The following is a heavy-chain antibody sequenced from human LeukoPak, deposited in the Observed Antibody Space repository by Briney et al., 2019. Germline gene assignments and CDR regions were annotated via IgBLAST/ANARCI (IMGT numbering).Heavy chain of an antibody. CDR1: GYTFTSYY. Sequence: ASVKVSCKASGYTFTSYYMHWVRQAPGQGLEWMGIINPSGGSTSYAQKFQGGVTMTRDTSTSTVYMELSSLRSEDTAVYYCARQLGYYYGSGSYYIVGYWGQGTLVTVSS. D-gene: IGHD3-10*01. J-gene: IGHJ4*02. CDR3: ARQLGYYYGSGSYYIVGY. V-gene: IGHV1-46*01. CDR2: INPSGGST.